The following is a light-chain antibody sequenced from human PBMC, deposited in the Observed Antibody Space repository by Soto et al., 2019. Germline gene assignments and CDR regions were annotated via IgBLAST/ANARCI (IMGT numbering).Light chain of an antibody. CDR3: QQSYSTPRT. V-gene: IGKV1-39*01. Sequence: DIQMTQSPSSLSASVGDRVTITCRASQSISSYLNWYQQTKGKPPKLLIYAASSLQSGVPSRFSGSGSGTDFTLTISSLQPEDFATYYCQQSYSTPRTFGQGTKVDIK. J-gene: IGKJ1*01. CDR1: QSISSY. CDR2: AAS.